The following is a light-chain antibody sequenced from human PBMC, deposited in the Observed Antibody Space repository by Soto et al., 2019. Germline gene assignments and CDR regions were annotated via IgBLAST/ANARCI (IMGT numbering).Light chain of an antibody. CDR1: QGVSSN. CDR2: GAS. J-gene: IGKJ1*01. V-gene: IGKV3-15*01. Sequence: EIVMTQSPATLSVSPGERATLSCRASQGVSSNLAWYQQKPGQAPRLLIYGASTRATGIPARFSGSGSGTEFTLTISSLQSEDFAVYYCQQYNNWPWTFGQGTKV. CDR3: QQYNNWPWT.